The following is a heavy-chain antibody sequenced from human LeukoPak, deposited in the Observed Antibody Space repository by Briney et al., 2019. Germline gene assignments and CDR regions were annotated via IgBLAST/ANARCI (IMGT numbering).Heavy chain of an antibody. CDR2: IYTSGST. Sequence: PSETLSLPCTVSGGSISSYYWSWIRQPPGKGLEWIGYIYTSGSTNYNPSLKSRVTISVDTSKNQFSLKLSSVTAADTAVYYCARQVGATTSRWFDPWGQGTLVTVSS. D-gene: IGHD1-26*01. J-gene: IGHJ5*02. CDR1: GGSISSYY. CDR3: ARQVGATTSRWFDP. V-gene: IGHV4-4*09.